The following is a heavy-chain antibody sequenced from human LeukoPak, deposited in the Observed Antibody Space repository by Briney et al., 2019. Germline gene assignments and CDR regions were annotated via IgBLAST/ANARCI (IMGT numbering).Heavy chain of an antibody. CDR3: TTDLGTYYHGSQRLIPIDY. Sequence: GGSLRLSCVDSGFTFTNAWMSWVRQAPGKGLEWTGRIKSKTDGETTNYAEPVRGRFTISRDDSKSAVYLQMNSLKIEDTAVYYCTTDLGTYYHGSQRLIPIDYWGQGTLVTVSS. D-gene: IGHD3-10*01. V-gene: IGHV3-15*01. J-gene: IGHJ4*02. CDR2: IKSKTDGETT. CDR1: GFTFTNAW.